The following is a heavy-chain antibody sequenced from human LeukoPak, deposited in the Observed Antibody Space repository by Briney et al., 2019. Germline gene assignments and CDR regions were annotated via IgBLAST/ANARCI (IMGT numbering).Heavy chain of an antibody. CDR1: GGSFSGYY. CDR2: INHSRST. V-gene: IGHV4-34*01. CDR3: ARAVFSYCSGGSCPYFDY. D-gene: IGHD2-15*01. Sequence: PSETLSLTCAVYGGSFSGYYWSWIRQPPGKGLEWIGEINHSRSTNYNPSLKSRVTVSVDTSKNQFSLKLSSVTAADTAVYYCARAVFSYCSGGSCPYFDYWGQGTLVTVSS. J-gene: IGHJ4*02.